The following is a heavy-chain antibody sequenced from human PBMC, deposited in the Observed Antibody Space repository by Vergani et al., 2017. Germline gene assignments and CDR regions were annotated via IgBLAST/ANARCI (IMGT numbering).Heavy chain of an antibody. Sequence: QLQLQESGPGLVKPSETLSLTCTVSGGSISSTTYYWGWIRQPPGKGLEWIGSIYYSGSTYYNPSLKSRVTISVDTSKNQFSLKLSSVTAAETAVYYCARLYCGGDCXFDCWGQGTLVTVSS. CDR2: IYYSGST. CDR1: GGSISSTTYY. D-gene: IGHD2-21*01. V-gene: IGHV4-39*01. J-gene: IGHJ4*02. CDR3: ARLYCGGDCXFDC.